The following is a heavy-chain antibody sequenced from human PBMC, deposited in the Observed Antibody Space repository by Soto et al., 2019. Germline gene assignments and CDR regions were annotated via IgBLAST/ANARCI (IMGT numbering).Heavy chain of an antibody. CDR1: GFTFSSYA. D-gene: IGHD2-2*01. CDR2: ISYDGSNK. J-gene: IGHJ4*02. CDR3: ARAVLVCSSTSCYTDY. Sequence: PGGSLRLSCAASGFTFSSYAMHWVRQAPGKGLEWVAVISYDGSNKYYADTVKGRFTISRDNSKNTLYLQMNSLRAEDTAVYYCARAVLVCSSTSCYTDYWGQGTLVTVSS. V-gene: IGHV3-30-3*01.